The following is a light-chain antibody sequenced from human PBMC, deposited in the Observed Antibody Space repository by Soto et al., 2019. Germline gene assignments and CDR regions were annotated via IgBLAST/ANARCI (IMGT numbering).Light chain of an antibody. Sequence: SSLTQPASVSGSPGRAITISCPGTSSDVGGYNYVSWYQHHPGKAPKLMIYDVSNRPSGVSNRFSGSKSGNTASLTISGLQPEDEADYYCSSYTTSNTRQIVLGTGTKVTVL. CDR1: SSDVGGYNY. CDR2: DVS. V-gene: IGLV2-14*03. J-gene: IGLJ1*01. CDR3: SSYTTSNTRQIV.